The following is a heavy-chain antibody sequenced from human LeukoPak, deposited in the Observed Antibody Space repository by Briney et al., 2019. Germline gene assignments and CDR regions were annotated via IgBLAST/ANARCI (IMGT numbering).Heavy chain of an antibody. D-gene: IGHD4-23*01. V-gene: IGHV4-59*01. CDR3: ARALRGNFHDS. Sequence: SETLSLTCTVSGGSISSYYWSWIRQPPGKGLEWIGYMYYSGSTNYNPSLKSRVTTSVDTSKNQFSLKLSSVTAADTAVYYCARALRGNFHDSWGQGTLVTVPS. CDR1: GGSISSYY. CDR2: MYYSGST. J-gene: IGHJ4*02.